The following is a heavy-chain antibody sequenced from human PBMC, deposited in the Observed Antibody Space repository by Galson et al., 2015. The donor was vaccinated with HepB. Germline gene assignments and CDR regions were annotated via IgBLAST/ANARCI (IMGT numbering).Heavy chain of an antibody. CDR2: LDWDDDE. CDR1: GFSLSTSGMC. J-gene: IGHJ4*02. CDR3: ARISRVHASSPFDY. Sequence: PVLVKPTQTLTLTCTFSGFSLSTSGMCVSWIRQPPGKALEWLARLDWDDDEYYSTSLRTRLTISKDTSKNQVVLTMTNMDPVDSGTYYCARISRVHASSPFDYWGQGTLVSVSS. D-gene: IGHD6-6*01. V-gene: IGHV2-70*11.